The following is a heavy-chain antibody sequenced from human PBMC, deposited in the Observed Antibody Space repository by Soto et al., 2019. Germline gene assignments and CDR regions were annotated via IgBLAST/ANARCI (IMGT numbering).Heavy chain of an antibody. V-gene: IGHV1-18*01. CDR3: ARDLYLRDMITFGGVIVYNWFDP. D-gene: IGHD3-16*02. CDR1: GYTFTSYG. J-gene: IGHJ5*02. Sequence: GASVKVSWKASGYTFTSYGISWVRQAPGQRLEGMGWISAYNGNTNYAQKLQGRINMTNDPSTSTAYQELRSLRSDDTAVYYCARDLYLRDMITFGGVIVYNWFDPWGQGTLVTVSS. CDR2: ISAYNGNT.